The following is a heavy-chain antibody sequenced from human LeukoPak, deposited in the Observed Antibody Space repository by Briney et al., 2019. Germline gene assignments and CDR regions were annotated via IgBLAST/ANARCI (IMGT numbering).Heavy chain of an antibody. CDR1: GGSISSGGYY. Sequence: PSQTLSLTCTVSGGSISSGGYYWSWIRQHPGKGLEWIGYIYYSGSTNYNPSLKSRVTISVDKSKNQFSLKLSSVTAADTAVYYCAAVQYPYYYDGYGMDVWGQGTTVTVSS. CDR3: AAVQYPYYYDGYGMDV. J-gene: IGHJ6*02. CDR2: IYYSGST. V-gene: IGHV4-31*03. D-gene: IGHD3-22*01.